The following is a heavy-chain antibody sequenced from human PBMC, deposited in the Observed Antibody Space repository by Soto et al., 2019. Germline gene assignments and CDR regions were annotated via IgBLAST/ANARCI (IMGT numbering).Heavy chain of an antibody. D-gene: IGHD4-17*01. J-gene: IGHJ4*02. V-gene: IGHV4-59*01. Sequence: SETLSLTCTFSCGSIIPYYWSWIRQPPGKGLEWIGHIYYSGSTKYNPSLKSRVTISVDTPKNQFSLKLRYVTAADTAVYYCARLYGDYVIIDYWGQGTLVTVS. CDR2: IYYSGST. CDR3: ARLYGDYVIIDY. CDR1: CGSIIPYY.